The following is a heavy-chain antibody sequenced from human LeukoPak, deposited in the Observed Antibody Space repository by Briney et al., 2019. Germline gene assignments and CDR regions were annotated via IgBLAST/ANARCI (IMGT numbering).Heavy chain of an antibody. CDR3: ARGDSSSWYYFDY. Sequence: ASVKVSCKASGYTFTGYYMHWVRQAPGQGLEWMGWINPNNDDTKYAQKFQGMVCMRRETTINTTYMVLSSVRSEDTAMYYCARGDSSSWYYFDYWGEGPLVSVS. J-gene: IGHJ4*02. CDR1: GYTFTGYY. D-gene: IGHD6-13*01. CDR2: INPNNDDT. V-gene: IGHV1-2*02.